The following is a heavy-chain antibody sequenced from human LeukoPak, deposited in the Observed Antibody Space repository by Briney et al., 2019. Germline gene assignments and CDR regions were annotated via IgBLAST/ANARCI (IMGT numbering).Heavy chain of an antibody. J-gene: IGHJ4*02. CDR3: AREQLVEGVDY. V-gene: IGHV3-48*04. D-gene: IGHD6-13*01. CDR2: ISSSGSTI. CDR1: GFIFSDYG. Sequence: PGGSLRLSCAASGFIFSDYGMNWVRQAPGKGLEWVSYISSSGSTIYYADSVKGRFTISRDNAKNSLYLQMNSLRAEDTAVYYCAREQLVEGVDYWGQGTLVTVSS.